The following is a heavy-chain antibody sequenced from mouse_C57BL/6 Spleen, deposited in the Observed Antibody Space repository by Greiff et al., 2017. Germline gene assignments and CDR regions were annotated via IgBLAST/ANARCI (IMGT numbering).Heavy chain of an antibody. Sequence: EVQLQQSGPELVKPGASVKISCKASGYTFTDYYMNWVKQSHGKSLEWIGDINPNNGGTSYNQKFKGKATLTVDKSSSTAYMELRSLTSEDSAVYYCARSYYYGSLYAMDYWGQGTSVTVSS. CDR3: ARSYYYGSLYAMDY. D-gene: IGHD1-1*01. V-gene: IGHV1-26*01. CDR1: GYTFTDYY. CDR2: INPNNGGT. J-gene: IGHJ4*01.